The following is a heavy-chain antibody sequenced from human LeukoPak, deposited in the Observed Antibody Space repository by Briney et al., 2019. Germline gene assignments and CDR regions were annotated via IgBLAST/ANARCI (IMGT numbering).Heavy chain of an antibody. D-gene: IGHD3-22*01. Sequence: SSETLSLTCTVSGGSISSYYWSWVRQPPGKGLEWIGYIHYSGSTNYNPSLKSRVTISVDTSKNQFSLKLSSVTAADTAVYYCARLKYYYDSSGYRAEYFQHWGQGTLVTVSS. V-gene: IGHV4-59*01. CDR1: GGSISSYY. J-gene: IGHJ1*01. CDR2: IHYSGST. CDR3: ARLKYYYDSSGYRAEYFQH.